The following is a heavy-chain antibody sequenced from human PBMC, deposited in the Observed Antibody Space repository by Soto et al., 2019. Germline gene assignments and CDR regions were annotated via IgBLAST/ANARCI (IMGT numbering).Heavy chain of an antibody. V-gene: IGHV4-59*01. D-gene: IGHD4-4*01. CDR3: ARAPPYSSPSPSFDY. CDR1: GGSISSYY. J-gene: IGHJ4*02. CDR2: IYYSGST. Sequence: SETLSLTCTVSGGSISSYYWSWIRQPPGKGLEWIGYIYYSGSTNYNPSLKSRVTISVDTSKNQFSLKLSSVTAADTAAYYCARAPPYSSPSPSFDYWGQGTLVTVSS.